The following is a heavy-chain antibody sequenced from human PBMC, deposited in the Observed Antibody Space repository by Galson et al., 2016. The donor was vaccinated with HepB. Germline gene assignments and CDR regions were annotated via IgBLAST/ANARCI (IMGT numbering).Heavy chain of an antibody. Sequence: SLRLSCAASGFTVSNNYMRWIRQAPGKGLEWVSFIYSGGGTYYADSVRGRFTISRDNSKNTLYLQMNTLIAEETAVYYCARGGNYAGSWGQGTLVTVSS. CDR3: ARGGNYAGS. J-gene: IGHJ4*02. V-gene: IGHV3-66*01. D-gene: IGHD3-16*01. CDR2: IYSGGGT. CDR1: GFTVSNNY.